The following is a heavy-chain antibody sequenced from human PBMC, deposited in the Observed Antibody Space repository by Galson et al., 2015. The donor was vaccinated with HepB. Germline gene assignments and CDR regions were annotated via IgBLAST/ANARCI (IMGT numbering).Heavy chain of an antibody. CDR2: ISSTS. J-gene: IGHJ4*02. D-gene: IGHD4-23*01. Sequence: SLRLSCAASGFTFSDYYMSWIRQAPGKGLEWVSYISSTSYADSVKGRFTISRDNAKNTLYLQMNSLRAEDTAVYYCARDPDYGGNSFFEYWGRGTLVTVSS. V-gene: IGHV3-11*06. CDR3: ARDPDYGGNSFFEY. CDR1: GFTFSDYY.